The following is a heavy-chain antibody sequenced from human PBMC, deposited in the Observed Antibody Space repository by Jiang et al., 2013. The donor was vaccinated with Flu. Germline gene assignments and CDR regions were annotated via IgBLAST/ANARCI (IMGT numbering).Heavy chain of an antibody. CDR3: AREPSYDTSGYSNYYYGMDV. Sequence: VQLVESGGGVVQPGRSLRLSCAASGFTFSTYAMHWVRQAPGKGLEWVAVVSYDGSNKYVDSVKGRFTISRDNSKNTLYLQMNSLRAEDTAVYYCAREPSYDTSGYSNYYYGMDVWGQGTTVTVSS. CDR2: VSYDGSNK. CDR1: GFTFSTYA. V-gene: IGHV3-30-3*01. D-gene: IGHD3-22*01. J-gene: IGHJ6*02.